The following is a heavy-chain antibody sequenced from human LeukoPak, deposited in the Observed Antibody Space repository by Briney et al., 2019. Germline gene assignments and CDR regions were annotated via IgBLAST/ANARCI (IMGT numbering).Heavy chain of an antibody. Sequence: GASVKVSCKASGYTFTSYGISWVRQAPGQGREWMGWSCAYNGNTNYAQKLQGRVTMTTDTSTSTAYMELRSLRSDDTAVYYCARGPDTIFGVVTPAHWGQGTLVTVSS. V-gene: IGHV1-18*01. CDR2: SCAYNGNT. CDR1: GYTFTSYG. D-gene: IGHD3-3*01. J-gene: IGHJ4*02. CDR3: ARGPDTIFGVVTPAH.